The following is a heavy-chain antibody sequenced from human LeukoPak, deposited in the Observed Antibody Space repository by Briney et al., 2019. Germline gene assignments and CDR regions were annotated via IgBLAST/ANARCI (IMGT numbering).Heavy chain of an antibody. V-gene: IGHV3-23*01. J-gene: IGHJ4*02. CDR3: VKKRGSNYGDFDY. CDR2: ISGSGDNT. CDR1: GFTFRSYA. D-gene: IGHD5-18*01. Sequence: PGGSLRLSCAASGFTFRSYAMNWVRQAPGKGLEWVSTISGSGDNTYYADSVKGRFTISRDNSKNTLYVQMNSLRAEDTAVYYCVKKRGSNYGDFDYWGQGTLVTVSS.